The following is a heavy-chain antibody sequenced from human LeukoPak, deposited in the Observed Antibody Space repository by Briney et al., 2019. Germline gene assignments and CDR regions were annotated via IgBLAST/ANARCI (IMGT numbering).Heavy chain of an antibody. D-gene: IGHD3-10*01. CDR3: ARGEGYYASGSYYIDY. J-gene: IGHJ4*02. Sequence: PGGSLRLSCAASGFTFSSYEMIWVRQAPGKGLEWVSYISSSSTYIYYADSVRGRFTISRDNAKNSLYLRMSSLRVEDTAVYYCARGEGYYASGSYYIDYWGQGTLVTVSS. V-gene: IGHV3-21*05. CDR2: ISSSSTYI. CDR1: GFTFSSYE.